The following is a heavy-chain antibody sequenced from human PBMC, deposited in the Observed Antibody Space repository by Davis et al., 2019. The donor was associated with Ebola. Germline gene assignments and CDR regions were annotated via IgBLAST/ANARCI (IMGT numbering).Heavy chain of an antibody. D-gene: IGHD2-2*01. CDR3: ARNRGCSSTSCYPVWFDP. CDR1: GGSISSGGYY. J-gene: IGHJ5*02. CDR2: IYYSGST. Sequence: LRLSCTVSGGSISSGGYYWSWIRQHPGKGLEWIGYIYYSGSTYYNPSLKSRVTISVDTSKNQFSLKLSSVTAADTAVYYCARNRGCSSTSCYPVWFDPWGQGTLVTVSS. V-gene: IGHV4-31*03.